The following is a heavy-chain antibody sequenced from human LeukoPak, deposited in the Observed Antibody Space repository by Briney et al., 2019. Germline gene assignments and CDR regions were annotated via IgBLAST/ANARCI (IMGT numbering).Heavy chain of an antibody. Sequence: SETLSLTCAVYGGSFSGYYWSRIRQPPGKGLEWIGEINHSGSTNYNPSLKSRVTISVDTSKNQFSLKLSSVTAADTAVYYCARVPPRTYYYDSSGYYYDYWGQGTLVTVSS. CDR2: INHSGST. CDR3: ARVPPRTYYYDSSGYYYDY. D-gene: IGHD3-22*01. J-gene: IGHJ4*02. CDR1: GGSFSGYY. V-gene: IGHV4-34*01.